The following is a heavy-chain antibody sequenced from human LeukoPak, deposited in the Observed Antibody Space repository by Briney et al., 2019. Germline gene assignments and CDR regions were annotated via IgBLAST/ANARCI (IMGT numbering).Heavy chain of an antibody. V-gene: IGHV1-46*01. CDR1: GYTFTRYY. CDR2: INPSGGRT. CDR3: ARDSSITLFVVLIMGNWFDP. J-gene: IGHJ5*02. Sequence: GASVKVSCKASGYTFTRYYMHWVRQAPGQGLEWMGVINPSGGRTSYAQKFQGRVTMTRDPSTSTVYMELSSLGSEDTAVYYCARDSSITLFVVLIMGNWFDPWGQGTLVTVSS. D-gene: IGHD3-3*01.